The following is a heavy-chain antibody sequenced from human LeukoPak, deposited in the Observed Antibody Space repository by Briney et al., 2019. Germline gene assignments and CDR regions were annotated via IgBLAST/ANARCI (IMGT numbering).Heavy chain of an antibody. D-gene: IGHD4-23*01. CDR3: ASAVVTHGRFDY. Sequence: GGSLRLSCADSGFTFSRYATRWGRQTPGKGLEWVSAIGGSAGSTYYANCVKGLFTITRDNTKNTLYLQMKSLRAEDTAVYYCASAVVTHGRFDYWGQGTLVTVSS. J-gene: IGHJ4*02. CDR2: IGGSAGST. CDR1: GFTFSRYA. V-gene: IGHV3-23*01.